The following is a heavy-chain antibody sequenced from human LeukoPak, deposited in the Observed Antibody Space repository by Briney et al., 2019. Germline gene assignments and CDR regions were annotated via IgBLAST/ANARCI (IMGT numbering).Heavy chain of an antibody. D-gene: IGHD3-3*01. CDR3: ARVGVFGVVTQYYYYYYGMDV. CDR1: GFSFSNYA. Sequence: GGSLRLSCEASGFSFSNYAMSWVRQAPGEGPEWVSGISGSGDSSYYADSVKGRFTISRDNSGNTLYLQMNSLRAEDTAVYYCARVGVFGVVTQYYYYYYGMDVWGQGTTVTVSS. V-gene: IGHV3-23*01. CDR2: ISGSGDSS. J-gene: IGHJ6*02.